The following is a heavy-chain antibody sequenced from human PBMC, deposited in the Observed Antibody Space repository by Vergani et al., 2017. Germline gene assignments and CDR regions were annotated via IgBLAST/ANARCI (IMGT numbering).Heavy chain of an antibody. Sequence: QVQLQQWGAGLLKPSETLSLTCAVYGGSFSGYYWSWIRQPPGKGLEWIGSIYHSGSTYYNPSLKSRVTISVDTSKNQFSLKLSSVTAADTAVYYCARGPYPYSSGWYFDYWGQGTLVTVSS. CDR3: ARGPYPYSSGWYFDY. J-gene: IGHJ4*02. CDR1: GGSFSGYY. CDR2: IYHSGST. V-gene: IGHV4-34*01. D-gene: IGHD6-19*01.